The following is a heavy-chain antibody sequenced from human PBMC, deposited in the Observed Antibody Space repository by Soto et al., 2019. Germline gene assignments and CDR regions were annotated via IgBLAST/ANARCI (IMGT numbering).Heavy chain of an antibody. Sequence: QVQLVQSRAEVKKPGASVKVSCKASGYPFGGYAIGWVRQAPGQGLEWMGWVSAQTGDSGYAQEFQGRVTLTTETSTSTAYMELRGLRSDDTAVYYCARPSTSYGDYGWSLAYWGQGTLVTVSS. CDR2: VSAQTGDS. CDR3: ARPSTSYGDYGWSLAY. CDR1: GYPFGGYA. V-gene: IGHV1-18*01. D-gene: IGHD4-17*01. J-gene: IGHJ4*02.